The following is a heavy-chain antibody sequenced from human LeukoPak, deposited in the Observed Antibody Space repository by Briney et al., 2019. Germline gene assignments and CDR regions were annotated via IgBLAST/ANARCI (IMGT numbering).Heavy chain of an antibody. CDR1: GGSISSYY. CDR3: ARDGSGSPLDY. D-gene: IGHD3-10*01. Sequence: SETLSLTCTVSGGSISSYYWSWIRQPPGKGLEWIGYIYYSGSTYYNPSLKSRVTISVDTSKNQFSLKLSSVTAADTAVYYCARDGSGSPLDYWGQGTLVTVSS. CDR2: IYYSGST. V-gene: IGHV4-59*12. J-gene: IGHJ4*02.